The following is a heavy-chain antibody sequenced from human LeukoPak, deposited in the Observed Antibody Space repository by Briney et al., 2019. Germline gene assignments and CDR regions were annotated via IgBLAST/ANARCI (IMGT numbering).Heavy chain of an antibody. CDR3: ARGNGKSTFDY. V-gene: IGHV4-39*07. CDR1: GGSISSGNYY. CDR2: IDHSGSA. D-gene: IGHD1-26*01. J-gene: IGHJ4*02. Sequence: PSQTLSLTCTVSGGSISSGNYYWSWIRQPPGKGLEWIGEIDHSGSASYNPSLKSRVTISVDTSKNQFSLRLSSVTAADTAVYYCARGNGKSTFDYWGQGTLVTVSS.